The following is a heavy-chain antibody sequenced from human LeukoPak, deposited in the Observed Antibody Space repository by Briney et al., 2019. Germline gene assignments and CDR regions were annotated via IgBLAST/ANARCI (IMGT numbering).Heavy chain of an antibody. D-gene: IGHD2-21*02. J-gene: IGHJ6*03. CDR1: GGSISSYY. Sequence: SETLSLTCTVSGGSISSYYWSWIRQPPGREMEWIGYIYYSGSTNYNPSLKSRVTISLDTSKNQFSLEVSSVIAADTAVYYCARGVTRGFDYYYYMDVWGEGTTVTVSS. V-gene: IGHV4-59*01. CDR3: ARGVTRGFDYYYYMDV. CDR2: IYYSGST.